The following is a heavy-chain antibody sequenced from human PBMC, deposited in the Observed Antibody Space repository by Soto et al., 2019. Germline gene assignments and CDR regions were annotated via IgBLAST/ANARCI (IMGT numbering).Heavy chain of an antibody. V-gene: IGHV2-70*04. Sequence: SGPTLVNPTETLTLTCTFSGFSLSTSGMRVSWIRQAPGKALEWLARIDWDEDRFYSTSLKTRPTISKDTSKNQVVLTMTKMDPVDTATYYCARMRSDYDSSGLDYWGQGILVTVSS. CDR3: ARMRSDYDSSGLDY. CDR2: IDWDEDR. D-gene: IGHD3-22*01. J-gene: IGHJ4*02. CDR1: GFSLSTSGMR.